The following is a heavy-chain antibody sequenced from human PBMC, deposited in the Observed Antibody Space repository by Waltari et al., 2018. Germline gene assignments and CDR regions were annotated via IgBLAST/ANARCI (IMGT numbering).Heavy chain of an antibody. V-gene: IGHV4-4*02. CDR2: IFHGGTT. CDR1: GGSITTSDW. D-gene: IGHD1-26*01. CDR3: AREAWEQPTQGYDL. Sequence: QVQLQESGPGLVKPSGTLSLTCAVSGGSITTSDWWSWVRQPPGKGLEWIGEIFHGGTTNYNPSLKSRVTRSLDKSRNQCSLNLRSVTAADTAVYFCAREAWEQPTQGYDLWGQGTLVTVSS. J-gene: IGHJ5*02.